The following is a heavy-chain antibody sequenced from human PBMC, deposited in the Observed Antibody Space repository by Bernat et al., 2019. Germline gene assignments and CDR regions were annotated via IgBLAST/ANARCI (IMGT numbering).Heavy chain of an antibody. J-gene: IGHJ4*02. Sequence: EVQLVESGGGLVKPGGSLRLSCVASGFTFNQAWMSWVRQAPGKGLEWVGRIKTTTDGGTSDYAAPVNGKFTISRDDSKNTLYLQMNSLKIEDTAVYYCTTPLFKTSNYWGQGTLVTVSS. V-gene: IGHV3-15*01. CDR3: TTPLFKTSNY. CDR1: GFTFNQAW. CDR2: IKTTTDGGTS.